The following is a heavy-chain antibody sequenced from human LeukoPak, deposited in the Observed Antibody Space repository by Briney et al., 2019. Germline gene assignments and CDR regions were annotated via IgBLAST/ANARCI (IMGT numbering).Heavy chain of an antibody. J-gene: IGHJ4*02. CDR1: GGSISGSSYY. CDR3: ARRMVAATPGHY. Sequence: PSETLSLTCTVSGGSISGSSYYWGWSRQPPGEGLGWIGSISSSGSTYYNPSLKSRVTISVDTSKNQFSLKLSSVTAADTAVYYCARRMVAATPGHYWGQGTLVTISS. V-gene: IGHV4-39*01. D-gene: IGHD2-15*01. CDR2: ISSSGST.